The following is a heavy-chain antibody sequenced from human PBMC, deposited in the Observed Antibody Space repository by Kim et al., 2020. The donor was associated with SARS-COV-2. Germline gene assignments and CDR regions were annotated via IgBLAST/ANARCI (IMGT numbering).Heavy chain of an antibody. Sequence: SETLSLTCSVSGGSISSSNYFWGWIRQPPGKGLEWIGSIYYSGRTNYNPSLKSRVTLSLDTSRNQFSLRLTSVSAADTALYYCVRPQQLVPVNWFDPWGQGTLVTVSS. CDR1: GGSISSSNYF. V-gene: IGHV4-39*01. J-gene: IGHJ5*02. CDR3: VRPQQLVPVNWFDP. D-gene: IGHD6-13*01. CDR2: IYYSGRT.